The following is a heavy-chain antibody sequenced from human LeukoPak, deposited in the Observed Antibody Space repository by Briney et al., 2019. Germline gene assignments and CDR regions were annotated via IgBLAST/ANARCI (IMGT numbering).Heavy chain of an antibody. V-gene: IGHV3-9*01. CDR2: ISWNSGNI. Sequence: GRSLRLPCAASGFTFGDYAMHWVRQAPGKGLEWVSGISWNSGNIGYADSVKGRFTISRDNAKNSLYLQMNSLRAEDTALYYCANLHGDYRDYWGQGTLVTVSS. CDR1: GFTFGDYA. D-gene: IGHD4-17*01. J-gene: IGHJ4*02. CDR3: ANLHGDYRDY.